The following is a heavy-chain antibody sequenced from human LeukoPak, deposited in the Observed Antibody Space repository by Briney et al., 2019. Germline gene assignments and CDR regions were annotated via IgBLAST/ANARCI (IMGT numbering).Heavy chain of an antibody. V-gene: IGHV4-61*02. CDR3: ARSLGYCSSTSCPIYYYYYYMDV. CDR2: IYTSGST. D-gene: IGHD2-2*03. Sequence: SQTLSLACTVSGGSTSSGSYYWRWLRQPAGTGLEWIGRIYTSGSTNYNPSLKSRVTISVDTSKNQFSLKLSSVTAADTAVYYCARSLGYCSSTSCPIYYYYYYMDVWGKGTTVTVSS. J-gene: IGHJ6*03. CDR1: GGSTSSGSYY.